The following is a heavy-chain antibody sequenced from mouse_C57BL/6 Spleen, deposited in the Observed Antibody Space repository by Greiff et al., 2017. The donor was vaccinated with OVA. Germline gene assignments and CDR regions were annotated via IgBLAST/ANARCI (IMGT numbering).Heavy chain of an antibody. CDR3: ARYGSRYYFDY. J-gene: IGHJ2*01. V-gene: IGHV5-4*01. Sequence: EVQLQQSGGGLVKPGGSLKLSCAASGFTFSSYAMSWVRQTPEKRLEWVATISDGGSYTYYPDNVKGRFTISRDNAKNNLYLQMSHLKSEDTAMYYCARYGSRYYFDYWGQGTTLTVSS. CDR1: GFTFSSYA. CDR2: ISDGGSYT. D-gene: IGHD1-1*01.